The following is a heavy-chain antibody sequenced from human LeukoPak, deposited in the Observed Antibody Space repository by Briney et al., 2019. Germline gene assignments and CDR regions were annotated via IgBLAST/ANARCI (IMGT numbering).Heavy chain of an antibody. D-gene: IGHD3-9*01. CDR3: AREVVRYFDWLPHYYGMDV. V-gene: IGHV4-34*01. J-gene: IGHJ6*02. Sequence: GSLRLSCAASGFTFSDYYMSWIRQAPGKGLEWVGEINHSGSTNYNPSLKSRVTISVDTSKNQFSLKLSSVTAADTAVYYCAREVVRYFDWLPHYYGMDVWGQGTTVTVSS. CDR2: INHSGST. CDR1: GFTFSDYY.